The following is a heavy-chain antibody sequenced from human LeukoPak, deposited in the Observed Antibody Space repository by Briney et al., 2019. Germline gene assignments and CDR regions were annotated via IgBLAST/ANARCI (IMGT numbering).Heavy chain of an antibody. CDR2: ISGSGDNT. Sequence: SGGSLRLSCAASGFTFSGFAMSWVRRTPGKGLEWVSGISGSGDNTLYADSVEGRFTISRDNSKNTLYLEMNSLRAEDTAIYYCAKMKGHPLPKYYMDVWGQGTTVTVS. V-gene: IGHV3-23*01. J-gene: IGHJ6*03. CDR1: GFTFSGFA. CDR3: AKMKGHPLPKYYMDV.